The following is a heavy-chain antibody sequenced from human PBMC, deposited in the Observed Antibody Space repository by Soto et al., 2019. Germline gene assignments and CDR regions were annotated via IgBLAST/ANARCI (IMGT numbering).Heavy chain of an antibody. CDR2: ISGSGGST. V-gene: IGHV3-23*01. CDR3: AKDIVAVGGYATFDF. D-gene: IGHD5-12*01. Sequence: EVQLSQSGGGLVQPGGSLRLSCAASGFTFSNFAMRWVRQAPGKGLEWVSDISGSGGSTYYAESVKGRFTISRDNSKNTLFLQMNSLRVEETAVYYCAKDIVAVGGYATFDFWGQGTMVTVSS. CDR1: GFTFSNFA. J-gene: IGHJ4*02.